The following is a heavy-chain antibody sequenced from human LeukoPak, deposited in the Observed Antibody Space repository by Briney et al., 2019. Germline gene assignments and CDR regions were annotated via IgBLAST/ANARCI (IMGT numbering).Heavy chain of an antibody. CDR2: IHFDGSTK. CDR1: GFTFSSYG. CDR3: AKDQCTRTSCDGYPGY. V-gene: IGHV3-30*02. Sequence: GGSLRLSCAASGFTFSSYGMHWVRQAPGKGLEWVAFIHFDGSTKYSGDSVKGRFTISRDNSKNTLYLQMNSLRPEDTAVHYRAKDQCTRTSCDGYPGYWGQGSLVTVSS. D-gene: IGHD2-2*01. J-gene: IGHJ4*02.